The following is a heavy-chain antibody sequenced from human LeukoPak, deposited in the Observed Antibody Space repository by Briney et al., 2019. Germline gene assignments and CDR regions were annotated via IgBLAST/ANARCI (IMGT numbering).Heavy chain of an antibody. CDR3: AKDNDETEYSFGY. CDR2: ISYDGSNK. V-gene: IGHV3-30-3*01. J-gene: IGHJ4*02. CDR1: GFTFSSYA. D-gene: IGHD1-1*01. Sequence: GGSLRLSCAASGFTFSSYAMHWVRQAPGKGLEWVAVISYDGSNKYYADSVKGRFTISRDNSKNTLYLQMNSLRAEDTAVYYCAKDNDETEYSFGYWGQGTLVTVSS.